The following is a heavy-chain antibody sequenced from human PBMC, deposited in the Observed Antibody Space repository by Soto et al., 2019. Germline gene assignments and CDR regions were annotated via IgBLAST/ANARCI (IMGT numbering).Heavy chain of an antibody. J-gene: IGHJ4*02. CDR2: IYHSGST. CDR1: GGSISSGGYS. Sequence: QLQLQESGSGLVKPSQTLSLTCAVSGGSISSGGYSWSWIRQPPGKGLEWIGYIYHSGSTYYNPSFKSRVTISVDRSKNQFSLKLSSVTAAGTAVYYCAREGYSGYDSPGYFDYWGQGTLVTVSS. CDR3: AREGYSGYDSPGYFDY. D-gene: IGHD5-12*01. V-gene: IGHV4-30-2*01.